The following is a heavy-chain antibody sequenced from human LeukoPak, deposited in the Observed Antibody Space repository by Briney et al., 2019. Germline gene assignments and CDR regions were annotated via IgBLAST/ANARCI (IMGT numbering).Heavy chain of an antibody. Sequence: GGSLRLSCAASGFTFSCYWMSWVRQAPGKGLEWVANIKQDGSEKYYVDSVKGRFTISRDNAKNSLYLQMNSLRAEDTAVYYCARDRGVLLWFGESESTYYFDYWGQGTLVTVSS. CDR1: GFTFSCYW. V-gene: IGHV3-7*01. J-gene: IGHJ4*02. CDR2: IKQDGSEK. D-gene: IGHD3-10*01. CDR3: ARDRGVLLWFGESESTYYFDY.